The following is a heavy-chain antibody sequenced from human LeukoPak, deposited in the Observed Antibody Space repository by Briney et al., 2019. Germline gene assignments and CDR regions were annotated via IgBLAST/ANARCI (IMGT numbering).Heavy chain of an antibody. CDR2: IYYSGST. Sequence: PSETLSLTCTVSGGSISSYYWSWIRQAPGKGLEWIGYIYYSGSTNYNPSLKSRVTISVDTSKNQFSLKLSSVTAADTAVYYCASSDYGSGSYMNWFDPWGQGTLVTVSS. D-gene: IGHD3-10*01. J-gene: IGHJ5*02. V-gene: IGHV4-59*01. CDR3: ASSDYGSGSYMNWFDP. CDR1: GGSISSYY.